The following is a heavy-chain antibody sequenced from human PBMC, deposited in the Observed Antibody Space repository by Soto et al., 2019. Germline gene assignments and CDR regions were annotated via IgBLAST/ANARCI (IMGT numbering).Heavy chain of an antibody. D-gene: IGHD3-22*01. Sequence: SETLSLTCTVSGDSFSSNYWSWIRQPPGKGLEWIGYIYHSGSTNYNPSLKSRVTISVDTSKNQFSLKLSSVTAADTAVYYCAIYDYDNHPYSIDFWGPGALVTVSS. CDR1: GDSFSSNY. CDR2: IYHSGST. CDR3: AIYDYDNHPYSIDF. V-gene: IGHV4-59*12. J-gene: IGHJ4*02.